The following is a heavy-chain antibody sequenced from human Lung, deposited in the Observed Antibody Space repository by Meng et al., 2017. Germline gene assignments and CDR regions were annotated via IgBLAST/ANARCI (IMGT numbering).Heavy chain of an antibody. CDR3: ARRVHDGRHYNYFDY. CDR1: GGSIRSTSNY. J-gene: IGHJ4*02. Sequence: QVQLQESGPGLGKPSETLSLTCTVSGGSIRSTSNYWDWVRQPPGTRLEWIGSIYYSGATYYNPSLKSRVTMSVDTSKNQFALRLSSVTAADKAVYFCARRVHDGRHYNYFDYWGQGALVTVSS. V-gene: IGHV4-39*01. D-gene: IGHD3-16*01. CDR2: IYYSGAT.